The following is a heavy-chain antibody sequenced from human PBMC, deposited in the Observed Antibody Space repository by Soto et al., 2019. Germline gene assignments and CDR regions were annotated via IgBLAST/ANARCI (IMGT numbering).Heavy chain of an antibody. D-gene: IGHD4-17*01. CDR2: ISSSSSYI. CDR1: GFTFSSYS. Sequence: EVQLVESGGGLVKPGGSLRLSCAASGFTFSSYSMNWVRQAPGKGLEWVSSISSSSSYIYYADSVKGRFTISRDNAKNSLYLQMNSLRAEDTAVYYCASWYDYGDSNWFDPWGQGTLVTVSS. V-gene: IGHV3-21*01. J-gene: IGHJ5*02. CDR3: ASWYDYGDSNWFDP.